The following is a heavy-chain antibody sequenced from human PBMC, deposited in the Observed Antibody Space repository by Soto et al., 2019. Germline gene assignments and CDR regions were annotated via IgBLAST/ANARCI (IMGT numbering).Heavy chain of an antibody. V-gene: IGHV4-31*03. J-gene: IGHJ5*02. D-gene: IGHD4-17*01. Sequence: SETLSLTCTVSGGSISSVGYYWSWIRQHPGKGLEWIGYIYYSGSTYYNPSLKSRVTISVDTSKNQFSLKLSSVTAADTAVYYCARFPSYGDYFNWFDPWGQGTLVTVSS. CDR3: ARFPSYGDYFNWFDP. CDR1: GGSISSVGYY. CDR2: IYYSGST.